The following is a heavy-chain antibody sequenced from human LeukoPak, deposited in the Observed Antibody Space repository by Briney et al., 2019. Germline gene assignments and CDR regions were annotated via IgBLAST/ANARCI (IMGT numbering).Heavy chain of an antibody. CDR2: IYHSGST. V-gene: IGHV4-38-2*02. CDR1: GYSISSGYY. CDR3: ARAPQARNYDSSGYYLGGFDY. J-gene: IGHJ4*02. D-gene: IGHD3-22*01. Sequence: SETLSLTCTVSGYSISSGYYWGWIRQPPGKGLEWIGSIYHSGSTYYNPSLKSRVTISVDTSKNQFSLKLSSVTAADTAVYYCARAPQARNYDSSGYYLGGFDYWGQGTLVTVSS.